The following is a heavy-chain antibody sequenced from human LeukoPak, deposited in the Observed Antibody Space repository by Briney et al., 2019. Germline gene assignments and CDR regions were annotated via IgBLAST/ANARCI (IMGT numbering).Heavy chain of an antibody. J-gene: IGHJ4*02. CDR3: ARDLLTRYGDYGDY. V-gene: IGHV3-66*01. CDR1: GFTVSSNY. Sequence: GGCLRLSCAASGFTVSSNYMSWVRQAPGKGLEWVSVIYSGGSTYYADSVKGRFTISRDNSKNTLYLQMNSLRAEDTAVYYCARDLLTRYGDYGDYWGQGTLVTVSS. D-gene: IGHD4-17*01. CDR2: IYSGGST.